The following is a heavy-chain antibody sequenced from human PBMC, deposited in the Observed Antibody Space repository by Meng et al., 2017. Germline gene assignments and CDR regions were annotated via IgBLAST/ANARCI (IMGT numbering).Heavy chain of an antibody. V-gene: IGHV4-34*01. CDR3: ACPAKLGYCSGGSCYSFEN. CDR1: GGSFSGYY. CDR2: INHSGST. J-gene: IGHJ4*02. D-gene: IGHD2-15*01. Sequence: QVQLQQWGAGLLKPSETLSLTCAVYGGSFSGYYWSWIRQPPVKGLEWIGEINHSGSTNYNPSLKSRVTISVDTSKNQFSLKLSSVTAADTAVYYCACPAKLGYCSGGSCYSFENWGQGTLVTVSS.